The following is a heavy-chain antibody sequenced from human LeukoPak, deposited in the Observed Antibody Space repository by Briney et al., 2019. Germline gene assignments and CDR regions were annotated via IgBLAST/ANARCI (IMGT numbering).Heavy chain of an antibody. D-gene: IGHD3-22*01. CDR3: ARDKRYYYDSSGYYPHFDY. CDR2: ISGSGGST. CDR1: GFTFSSYA. J-gene: IGHJ4*02. Sequence: GGSLRLSCAASGFTFSSYAMSWVRQAPGKGLEWVSAISGSGGSTYYADSVKGRFTISRDNAKSSLYLQMNSLRAEDTAVYYCARDKRYYYDSSGYYPHFDYWGQGTLVTVSS. V-gene: IGHV3-23*01.